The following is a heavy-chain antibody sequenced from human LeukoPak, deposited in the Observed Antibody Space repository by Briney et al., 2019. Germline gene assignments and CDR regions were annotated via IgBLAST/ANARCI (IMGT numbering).Heavy chain of an antibody. CDR2: IYYSGST. D-gene: IGHD6-13*01. CDR3: ARDRQQLVRGDYFDY. V-gene: IGHV4-39*07. J-gene: IGHJ4*02. CDR1: GGSISSSSYY. Sequence: SETLSLTCTVSGGSISSSSYYWGWIRQPPGKGLEWIGSIYYSGSTYYNPSLKSRVAISVDTSKNQFSLKLSSVTAADTAVYYCARDRQQLVRGDYFDYWGQGTLVTVSS.